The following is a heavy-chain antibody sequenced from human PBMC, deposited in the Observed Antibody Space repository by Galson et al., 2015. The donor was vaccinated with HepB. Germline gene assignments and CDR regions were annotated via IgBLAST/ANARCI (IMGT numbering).Heavy chain of an antibody. CDR3: ARDRYYYDSSGYYDAFDI. CDR1: GFTFSSYA. J-gene: IGHJ3*02. CDR2: ISGSGGST. Sequence: SLRLSCAASGFTFSSYAMSWVRQAPGKGLEWVSAISGSGGSTYYADSVKGRFTISRDNSKNTLYLQMNSLRAEDTAVYYCARDRYYYDSSGYYDAFDIWGQGTMVTVSS. D-gene: IGHD3-22*01. V-gene: IGHV3-23*01.